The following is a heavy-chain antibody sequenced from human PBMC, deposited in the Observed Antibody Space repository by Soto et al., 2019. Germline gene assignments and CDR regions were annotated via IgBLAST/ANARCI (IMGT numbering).Heavy chain of an antibody. CDR3: ARLGPLHSSGYYFDY. CDR2: IYPDDSDT. D-gene: IGHD3-22*01. CDR1: GYSFTKYW. J-gene: IGHJ4*02. Sequence: PGESLKISCHGSGYSFTKYWIGWVRQMPGKGLEWMGIIYPDDSDTRYSPSFQGQVTISADKSITAAYLQWSSLEASDTAMYYCARLGPLHSSGYYFDYWGQGTLVTVSS. V-gene: IGHV5-51*01.